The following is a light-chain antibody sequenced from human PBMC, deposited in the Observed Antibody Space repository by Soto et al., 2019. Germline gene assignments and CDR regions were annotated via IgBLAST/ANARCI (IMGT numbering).Light chain of an antibody. CDR2: KAS. CDR3: QQYNDYSWT. V-gene: IGKV1-5*03. CDR1: QTIGTW. J-gene: IGKJ1*01. Sequence: DIQMTQSPSTLSVSVGDGVTITCRASQTIGTWLAWYQQRPGKAPKLLIYKASTVERGVPSRFSGSGSGTEFTLTISSLQPDDFATYYCQQYNDYSWTFGQGTKVEF.